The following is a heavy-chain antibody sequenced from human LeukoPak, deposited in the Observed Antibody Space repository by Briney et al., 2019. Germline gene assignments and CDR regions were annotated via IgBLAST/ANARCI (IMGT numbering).Heavy chain of an antibody. Sequence: GGSLRLSCAASGFTFSSYGMHWVRQAPGKGLEWVAVIWYDGSNKYYADSVKGRFTISRDNSKNTLYLQMNSLGAEDTAVYYCAREVVAATKIYYYYGMDVWGQGTTVTVSS. D-gene: IGHD2-15*01. V-gene: IGHV3-33*01. CDR2: IWYDGSNK. J-gene: IGHJ6*02. CDR1: GFTFSSYG. CDR3: AREVVAATKIYYYYGMDV.